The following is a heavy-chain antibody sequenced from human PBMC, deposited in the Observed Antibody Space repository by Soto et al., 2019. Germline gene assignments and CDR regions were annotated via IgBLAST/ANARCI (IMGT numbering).Heavy chain of an antibody. Sequence: ASVKVSCKASGYTFTSYAMHWVRQAPGQRLEWMGWINAGNGNTKYSQKFQGRVTITRDTSASTAYMELSSLRSEDTAGYYCARDRGGGTSSGTTRYWGQGTLVTVSS. D-gene: IGHD6-19*01. J-gene: IGHJ4*02. CDR3: ARDRGGGTSSGTTRY. CDR2: INAGNGNT. CDR1: GYTFTSYA. V-gene: IGHV1-3*01.